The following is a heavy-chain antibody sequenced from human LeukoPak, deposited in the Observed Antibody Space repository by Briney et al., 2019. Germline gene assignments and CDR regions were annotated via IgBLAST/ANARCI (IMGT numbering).Heavy chain of an antibody. V-gene: IGHV4-30-2*01. D-gene: IGHD6-13*01. CDR2: IYHSGST. J-gene: IGHJ3*02. CDR1: GGSISSGGYY. Sequence: KPSETLSLTCTVSGGSISSGGYYWSWIRQPPGKGLEWIGYIYHSGSTYYNPSLKSRVTISVDRSKNQFSLKLSSVTAADTAVYYCARDRYSSILTCPHSASFDIWGQGTMVTVSS. CDR3: ARDRYSSILTCPHSASFDI.